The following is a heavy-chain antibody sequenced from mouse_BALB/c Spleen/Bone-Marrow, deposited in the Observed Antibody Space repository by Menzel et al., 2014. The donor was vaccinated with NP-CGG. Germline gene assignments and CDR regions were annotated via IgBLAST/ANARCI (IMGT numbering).Heavy chain of an antibody. CDR1: GFNIKDTY. CDR3: ARWEYYAMDY. D-gene: IGHD4-1*01. CDR2: IDPANGNT. V-gene: IGHV14-3*02. J-gene: IGHJ4*01. Sequence: VQLQQSGAELVKPGASVKLSCTASGFNIKDTYMHWAKQRPEQGLERIGRIDPANGNTKYDPKFQGKATITADTSSNTAYLQLSSLTSEDTAVYYCARWEYYAMDYWGQGTSVTVSS.